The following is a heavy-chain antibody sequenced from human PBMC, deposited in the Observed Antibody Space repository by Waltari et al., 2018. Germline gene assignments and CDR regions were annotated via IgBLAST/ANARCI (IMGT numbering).Heavy chain of an antibody. D-gene: IGHD6-13*01. Sequence: QVQLQESGPGLVKPSQTLSLTCTVSGGSISSGGYYWRWIRQHPGKGLEWIGYIYYSGSTYYNPSLKSRVTISVDTSKNQFSLKLSSVTAADTAVYYCARGIAAAGGIFDYWGQGTLVTVSS. CDR1: GGSISSGGYY. CDR3: ARGIAAAGGIFDY. V-gene: IGHV4-31*03. CDR2: IYYSGST. J-gene: IGHJ4*02.